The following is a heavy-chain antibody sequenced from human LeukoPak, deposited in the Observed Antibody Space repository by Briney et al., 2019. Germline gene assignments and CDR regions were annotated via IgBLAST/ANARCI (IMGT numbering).Heavy chain of an antibody. D-gene: IGHD3-22*01. CDR3: ATEFFYRYDSSGLLDY. CDR1: GLTFSTYT. J-gene: IGHJ4*02. Sequence: GGSLRLSCAASGLTFSTYTMNWVRQAPGKGLEWVSSISSSGSYRYYADSVKGRFTISRDSAKNPLFLQMNSLRAEDTAVYYCATEFFYRYDSSGLLDYWGQGTLVTVSS. CDR2: ISSSGSYR. V-gene: IGHV3-21*01.